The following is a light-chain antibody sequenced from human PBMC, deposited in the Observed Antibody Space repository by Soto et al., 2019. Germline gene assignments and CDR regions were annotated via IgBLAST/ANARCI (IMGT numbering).Light chain of an antibody. CDR1: QGISSL. Sequence: DIQMTQSPSSVSASVGDRVTLTCRASQGISSLFAWYQQKPGKAPKLLLHTASSLQSGVPSMFSGSGSGTDFTLTISSLQPEDFATYYCQQANSFPLTFGGETKVEIK. V-gene: IGKV1-12*01. J-gene: IGKJ4*01. CDR2: TAS. CDR3: QQANSFPLT.